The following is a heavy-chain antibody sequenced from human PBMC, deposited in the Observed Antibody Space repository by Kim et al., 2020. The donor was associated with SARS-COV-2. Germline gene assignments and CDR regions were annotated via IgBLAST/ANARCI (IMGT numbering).Heavy chain of an antibody. V-gene: IGHV1-2*02. CDR2: INPNSGGT. J-gene: IGHJ5*02. CDR3: ARGLYSSSSSAFDP. D-gene: IGHD6-6*01. Sequence: ASVKVSCKASGYTFTGYYMHWVRQAPGQGLEWMGWINPNSGGTNYAQKFQGRVTMTRDTSISTAYMEPSRLRSDDTAVYYCARGLYSSSSSAFDPWGQGTLVTVSS. CDR1: GYTFTGYY.